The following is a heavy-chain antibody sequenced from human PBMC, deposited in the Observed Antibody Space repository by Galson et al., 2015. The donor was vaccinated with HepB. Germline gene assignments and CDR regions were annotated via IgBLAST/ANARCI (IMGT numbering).Heavy chain of an antibody. CDR3: ARGLRYFDWPNHGAQGAFDI. Sequence: SVKVSCKASGGTFSSYAISWVRQAPGQGLEWMGGIIPIFGTANYAQKFQGRVTITADESTSTTYMELSSLRSEDTAVYYCARGLRYFDWPNHGAQGAFDIWGQGTMVTVSS. V-gene: IGHV1-69*13. CDR1: GGTFSSYA. J-gene: IGHJ3*02. D-gene: IGHD3-9*01. CDR2: IIPIFGTA.